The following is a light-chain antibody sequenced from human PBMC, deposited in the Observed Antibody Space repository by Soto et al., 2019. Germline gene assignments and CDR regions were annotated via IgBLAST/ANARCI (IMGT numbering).Light chain of an antibody. CDR3: QPYGSSPPYT. CDR2: GAS. V-gene: IGKV3-20*01. Sequence: EIVLTQSPGTLSLSPGERATLSCRARQSVSSSYLAWYQQKPGQAPRLLIYGASSRATGIPDRFSGSGSGTDFTLTISRLEPEDFAVYYCQPYGSSPPYTFGQGTKLEIK. J-gene: IGKJ2*01. CDR1: QSVSSSY.